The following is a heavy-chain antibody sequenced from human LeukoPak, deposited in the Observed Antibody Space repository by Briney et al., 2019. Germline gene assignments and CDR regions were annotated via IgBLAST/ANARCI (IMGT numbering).Heavy chain of an antibody. D-gene: IGHD3-22*01. CDR3: GRAPESFRSGYYAGGYYYFDL. CDR2: IKKDGSEK. Sequence: GGSLRLSCAASGFSFSNYWMTWVRQAPGKGLEWVASIKKDGSEKKYVGSVQGRFTISRDNAKNSLYLEMNSLRAEDTAVYYCGRAPESFRSGYYAGGYYYFDLWGRGALVTVSS. CDR1: GFSFSNYW. J-gene: IGHJ2*01. V-gene: IGHV3-7*01.